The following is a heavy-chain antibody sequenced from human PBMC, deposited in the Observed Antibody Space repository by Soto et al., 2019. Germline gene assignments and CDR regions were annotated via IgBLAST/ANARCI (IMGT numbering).Heavy chain of an antibody. J-gene: IGHJ3*02. CDR1: GFTFSDYA. CDR2: VGGSDDDK. CDR3: AKDAPSFNGVWDPFDM. V-gene: IGHV3-23*01. Sequence: EVQLLESGGGVVQPGWSLRISCAASGFTFSDYAMSWVRQTPGKGLQWVSGVGGSDDDKHYADSVRGRFIVSRDNSKNTLYLQINSLRADEPAIYYCAKDAPSFNGVWDPFDMWGQGTEVTVSS. D-gene: IGHD2-8*01.